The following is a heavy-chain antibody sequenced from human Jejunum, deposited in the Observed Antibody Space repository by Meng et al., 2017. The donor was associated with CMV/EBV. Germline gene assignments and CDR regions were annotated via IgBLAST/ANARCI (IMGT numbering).Heavy chain of an antibody. CDR1: FPFSGPA. D-gene: IGHD4-11*01. CDR2: IRGKAHSYAT. J-gene: IGHJ4*02. Sequence: FPFSGPALRWVRQASGKGLEWVGRIRGKAHSYATAYAASVKGRFTISRDDSKNTAYLQMNSLKTEDTAVYYCTRADSSNYGSLFDYWGQGTLVTVPQ. CDR3: TRADSSNYGSLFDY. V-gene: IGHV3-73*01.